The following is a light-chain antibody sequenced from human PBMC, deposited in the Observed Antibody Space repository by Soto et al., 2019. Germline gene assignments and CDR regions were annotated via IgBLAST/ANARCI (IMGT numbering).Light chain of an antibody. CDR1: QRVSIN. V-gene: IGKV3-20*01. CDR2: GAS. CDR3: QQDGSSGT. Sequence: VMTQSQDTLSVSPGERGTLSCRASQRVSINLAWYQQKTGQAPRLLIYGASNRATGSPDRFSGSGSGTDFTLTISRLEPEDFAVYYCQQDGSSGTFGQGTKVDI. J-gene: IGKJ1*01.